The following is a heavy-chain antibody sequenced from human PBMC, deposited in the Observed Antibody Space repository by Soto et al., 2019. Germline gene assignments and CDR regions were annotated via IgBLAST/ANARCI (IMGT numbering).Heavy chain of an antibody. J-gene: IGHJ6*03. CDR3: ARGRLLWFGELLPYYYMDV. V-gene: IGHV4-34*01. CDR1: GGSFSGYY. CDR2: INHSGST. Sequence: SETLSLTCAVYGGSFSGYYWSWIRQPPGKGLEWIGEINHSGSTNYNPSLKSRVTISVDTSKNQFSLKLSSVTAADTAVYYCARGRLLWFGELLPYYYMDVWGKGTTVTVS. D-gene: IGHD3-10*01.